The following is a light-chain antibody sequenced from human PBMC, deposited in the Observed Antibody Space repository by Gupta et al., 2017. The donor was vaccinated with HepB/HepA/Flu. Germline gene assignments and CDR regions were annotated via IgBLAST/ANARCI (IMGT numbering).Light chain of an antibody. CDR1: QSVSSN. J-gene: IGKJ2*03. CDR2: DAS. CDR3: QQYNNWRIS. Sequence: EIVMTQSPATLSVSPGERVTLSCRASQSVSSNLAWYQQKPGQAPRLLIYDASTRASGIPARFSGSGSGTEFTLTISSLQSEDFAVYYCQQYNNWRISFGQGTKLEIK. V-gene: IGKV3-15*01.